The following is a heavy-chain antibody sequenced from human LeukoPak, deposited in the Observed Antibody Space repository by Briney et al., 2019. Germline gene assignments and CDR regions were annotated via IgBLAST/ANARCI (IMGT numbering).Heavy chain of an antibody. CDR3: TTVRWGTPWDH. D-gene: IGHD1-14*01. V-gene: IGHV3-30*02. Sequence: GGSLRLSCTASAFTFSTYGIHWVRQAPGKGLGWVAFIRYDGSNKYYADSVKGRFTISRDNSRNTLYLQMNSLRAEDTAVYYCTTVRWGTPWDHWGQGTLVTVSS. J-gene: IGHJ4*02. CDR1: AFTFSTYG. CDR2: IRYDGSNK.